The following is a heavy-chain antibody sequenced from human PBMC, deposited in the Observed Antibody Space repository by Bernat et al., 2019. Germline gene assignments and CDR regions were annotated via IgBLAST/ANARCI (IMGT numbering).Heavy chain of an antibody. D-gene: IGHD6-19*01. Sequence: EVQLVQSGAEVKKPGESLRISCKGSGYSFTSYWISWVRQMPGKGREWMGRIDPSESSTNSSPSFQGHVTISADKSISTAYLQWSSLKASDTAMYYCARLGSSGWYVRWFDPWGQGTLVTVSS. CDR2: IDPSESST. J-gene: IGHJ5*02. CDR3: ARLGSSGWYVRWFDP. CDR1: GYSFTSYW. V-gene: IGHV5-10-1*01.